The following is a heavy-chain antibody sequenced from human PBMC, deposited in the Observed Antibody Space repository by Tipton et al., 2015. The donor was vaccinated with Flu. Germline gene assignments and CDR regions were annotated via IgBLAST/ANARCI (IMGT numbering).Heavy chain of an antibody. D-gene: IGHD3-22*01. CDR3: ARDEATSYYNTRTYSSAFDI. Sequence: TLSLTCTVSGDSISSGTNYWSWIRQPAGKGLEWIGRIYTSGSTNSNPSLKSRVPISVDTSKNQFSLKLSSVTAADTAVYYCARDEATSYYNTRTYSSAFDIWGQGTMVTVSS. V-gene: IGHV4-61*02. CDR2: IYTSGST. J-gene: IGHJ3*02. CDR1: GDSISSGTNY.